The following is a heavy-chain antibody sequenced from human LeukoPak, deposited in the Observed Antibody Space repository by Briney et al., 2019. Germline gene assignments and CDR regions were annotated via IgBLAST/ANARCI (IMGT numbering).Heavy chain of an antibody. Sequence: ASVKVSCKASGYTFTGYYMHWVRQAPGQGLEWMGWINPNSGGTNYAQKFQGRVTMTRDTSISTAYMELSRLRSDDTAVYYCARDTTLNLLRYFDWLDYWGQGTLVTVSS. J-gene: IGHJ4*02. CDR2: INPNSGGT. D-gene: IGHD3-9*01. CDR1: GYTFTGYY. V-gene: IGHV1-2*02. CDR3: ARDTTLNLLRYFDWLDY.